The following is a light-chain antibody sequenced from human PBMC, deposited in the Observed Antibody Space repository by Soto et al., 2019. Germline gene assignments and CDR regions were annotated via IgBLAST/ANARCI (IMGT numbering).Light chain of an antibody. CDR2: DAS. J-gene: IGKJ1*01. V-gene: IGKV3-11*01. CDR3: QQRSNWPPQT. Sequence: EIVLTQSPATLSFSPGERATLSCRASQGVSSYLAWYQQKPGQAPRLLIYDASNRATGIPARFSGSGSGTDFTLTISSLEPEDFAVYYCQQRSNWPPQTFGQGTKVDIK. CDR1: QGVSSY.